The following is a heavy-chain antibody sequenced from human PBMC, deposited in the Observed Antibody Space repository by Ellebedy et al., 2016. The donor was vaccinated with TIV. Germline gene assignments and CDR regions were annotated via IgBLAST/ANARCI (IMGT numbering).Heavy chain of an antibody. Sequence: GGSLRLSXAASGFTFDDYAMHWVRQAPGKGLEWVSGISWNSGSIGYADSVKGRFTISRDNAKNSLYLQMNSLRAEDTALYYCAKDPSLYGSGSHWGQGTLVTVSS. CDR1: GFTFDDYA. D-gene: IGHD3-10*01. J-gene: IGHJ4*02. CDR2: ISWNSGSI. CDR3: AKDPSLYGSGSH. V-gene: IGHV3-9*01.